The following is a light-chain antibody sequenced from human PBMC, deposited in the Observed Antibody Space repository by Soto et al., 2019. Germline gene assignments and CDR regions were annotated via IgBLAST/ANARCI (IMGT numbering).Light chain of an antibody. Sequence: QFVLTQPPSASGTPGQRVTISCSGSSSNIGRHGVNWYQHLPGAAPKLLIYSNNQRPSGVPDRFSGSTSGTSVSLTISGLQSEDEADYYCATWDDSLNGVVFGGGTKVTVL. CDR3: ATWDDSLNGVV. J-gene: IGLJ2*01. CDR2: SNN. CDR1: SSNIGRHG. V-gene: IGLV1-44*01.